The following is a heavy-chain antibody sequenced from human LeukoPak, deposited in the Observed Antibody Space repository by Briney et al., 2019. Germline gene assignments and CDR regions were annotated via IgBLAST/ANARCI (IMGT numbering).Heavy chain of an antibody. V-gene: IGHV4-59*08. CDR1: GGSISSYY. CDR2: IYYSGST. CDR3: ARHLSILPAVIYY. Sequence: SETLSLTCTVSGGSISSYYWSWIRQPPGEGLEWIGYIYYSGSTNYNPSLKSRVTISVETSKNQFSLKLSSVTAADTAVYYCARHLSILPAVIYYWGQGTLVTVSS. D-gene: IGHD2-2*01. J-gene: IGHJ4*02.